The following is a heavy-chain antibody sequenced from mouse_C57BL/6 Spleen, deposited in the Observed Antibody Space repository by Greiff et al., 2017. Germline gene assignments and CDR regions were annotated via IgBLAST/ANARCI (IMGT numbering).Heavy chain of an antibody. D-gene: IGHD1-1*01. Sequence: QVQLQQSGAELVRPGASVKLSCKASGYTFTDYYINWVKQRPGQGLEWIARIYPGSGNTYYNEKFKGKATLTEETSSSTASMQLSSLPAEDAAVYFCARSYYGSSYIAYWGQGTLVTVSA. CDR3: ARSYYGSSYIAY. CDR2: IYPGSGNT. J-gene: IGHJ3*01. CDR1: GYTFTDYY. V-gene: IGHV1-76*01.